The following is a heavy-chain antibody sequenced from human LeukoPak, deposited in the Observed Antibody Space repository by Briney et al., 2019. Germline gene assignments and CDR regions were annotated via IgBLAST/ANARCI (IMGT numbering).Heavy chain of an antibody. Sequence: GRSLRLSCTAAGFSFSNYAVSWVRQAPGEGLGWVAGVSDSGSTTYYADSVKGRFTISRDDSKNTLYLQMNSLRVDDTAIYYCGRGRGETTMFYDYDMDVWGKGATVTVSS. J-gene: IGHJ6*03. CDR1: GFSFSNYA. CDR2: VSDSGSTT. CDR3: GRGRGETTMFYDYDMDV. V-gene: IGHV3-23*01. D-gene: IGHD1-1*01.